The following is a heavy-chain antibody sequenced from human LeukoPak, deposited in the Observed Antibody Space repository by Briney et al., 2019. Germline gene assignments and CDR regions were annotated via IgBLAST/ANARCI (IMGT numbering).Heavy chain of an antibody. V-gene: IGHV4-59*12. J-gene: IGHJ4*02. CDR2: IYYSGST. D-gene: IGHD3-10*01. Sequence: SETLSLTCTVSGGSISSYYWSWIRQPPGKGLEWIGYIYYSGSTNYNPSLKSRVTISVDTSKNQFSLKLSSVTAADTAVYYCARPYGSGSYYFYYWGQGTLVTVSS. CDR3: ARPYGSGSYYFYY. CDR1: GGSISSYY.